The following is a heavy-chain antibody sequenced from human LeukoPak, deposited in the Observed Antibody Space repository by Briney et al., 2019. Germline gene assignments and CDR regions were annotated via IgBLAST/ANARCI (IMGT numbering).Heavy chain of an antibody. D-gene: IGHD2-2*01. Sequence: ASVNPSCKASGYTFRSYDITWVRQAPGQGLEWMGWISAYNGNTNYAQKLQGRVTMTTATSTSTAYMQLRSLRSDDTAVYYCARGCSSTSCYARPVGMDVWGQGTTFT. CDR3: ARGCSSTSCYARPVGMDV. V-gene: IGHV1-18*01. J-gene: IGHJ6*02. CDR1: GYTFRSYD. CDR2: ISAYNGNT.